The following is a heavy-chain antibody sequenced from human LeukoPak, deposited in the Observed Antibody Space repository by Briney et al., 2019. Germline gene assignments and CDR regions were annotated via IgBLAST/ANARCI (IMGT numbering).Heavy chain of an antibody. D-gene: IGHD6-19*01. V-gene: IGHV4-59*08. CDR2: IYYSGST. J-gene: IGHJ2*01. CDR3: ARRSWSGGYDWYFDL. CDR1: GGSISSYY. Sequence: SETLSLTCTVSGGSISSYYWSWIRQPPGKELEWIGYIYYSGSTDYNPSLKSRVTISVDTSKNQFSLKLSSVTAADTAVYYCARRSWSGGYDWYFDLWGRGTLVTVSS.